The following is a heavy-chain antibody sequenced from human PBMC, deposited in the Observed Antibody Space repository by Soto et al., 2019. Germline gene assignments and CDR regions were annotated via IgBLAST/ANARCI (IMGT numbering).Heavy chain of an antibody. D-gene: IGHD2-15*01. CDR3: ARDGYCSGGSCYRP. Sequence: SETLSLTCTVSGGSISSGDYYWSWIRQPPGKGLELIAYIYYSGSTYYNPSLKSRVTISVDTSKNQFSLKLRSVTAADTAVYYCARDGYCSGGSCYRPWGQRTLVTVSS. CDR2: IYYSGST. CDR1: GGSISSGDYY. V-gene: IGHV4-30-4*01. J-gene: IGHJ5*02.